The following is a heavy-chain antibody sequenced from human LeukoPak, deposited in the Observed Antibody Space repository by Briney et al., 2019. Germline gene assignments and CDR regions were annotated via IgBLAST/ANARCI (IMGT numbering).Heavy chain of an antibody. CDR2: IKSKTDGGTT. D-gene: IGHD3-10*01. V-gene: IGHV3-15*01. CDR3: TTGNYYGSGGYDY. CDR1: GFTFSSFT. Sequence: GGSLRLSCAASGFTFSSFTMTWVRQAPGKGLEWVGRIKSKTDGGTTDYAAPVKGRFSISRDDSKNTLYVQMNSLKTEDTAVYYCTTGNYYGSGGYDYWGQGTLVTVSS. J-gene: IGHJ4*02.